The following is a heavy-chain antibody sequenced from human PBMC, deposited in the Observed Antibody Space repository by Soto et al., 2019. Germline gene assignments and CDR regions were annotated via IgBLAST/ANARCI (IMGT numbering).Heavy chain of an antibody. V-gene: IGHV1-69*13. CDR1: GGTFTSFA. Sequence: ASVKVSCKSSGGTFTSFAFSWVRQAPGEGLEWMGGIIVILGSTDYAQKFEGRVTLTADAGSSTAYLEVSGLRSEDTAVYFCASGYYDSSGYSFDYWGQGTQVTVSS. D-gene: IGHD3-22*01. CDR2: IIVILGST. CDR3: ASGYYDSSGYSFDY. J-gene: IGHJ4*02.